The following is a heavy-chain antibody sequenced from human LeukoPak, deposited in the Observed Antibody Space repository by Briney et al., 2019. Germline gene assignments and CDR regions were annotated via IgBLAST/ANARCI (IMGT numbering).Heavy chain of an antibody. J-gene: IGHJ3*01. CDR2: ISSTSTYI. V-gene: IGHV3-21*01. Sequence: GGSLRLSCAASGFTFSSYGMIWVRQASGKGLEWVSSISSTSTYIYYADSVKGRFTISRDNAKNSLNLQMNSLRAEDTAVYYCARVLGGYFWGQGTMVTVSS. CDR3: ARVLGGYF. D-gene: IGHD3-16*01. CDR1: GFTFSSYG.